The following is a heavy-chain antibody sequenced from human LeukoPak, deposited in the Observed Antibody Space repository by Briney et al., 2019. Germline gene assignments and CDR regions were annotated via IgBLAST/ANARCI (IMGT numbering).Heavy chain of an antibody. D-gene: IGHD3-22*01. J-gene: IGHJ5*02. CDR2: IIPIFGTA. CDR1: GGTFSSYA. Sequence: ASVKVSCKASGGTFSSYAISWVRQAPGQGLEWMGGIIPIFGTANYAQKFQGRVTITADESTSTAYMELSSLRSEDTAVYYCAGGHSSGYSNWFDPWGQGTLVTVSS. V-gene: IGHV1-69*13. CDR3: AGGHSSGYSNWFDP.